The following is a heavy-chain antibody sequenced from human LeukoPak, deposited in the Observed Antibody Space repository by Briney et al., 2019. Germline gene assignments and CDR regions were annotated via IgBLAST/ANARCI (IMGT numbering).Heavy chain of an antibody. V-gene: IGHV4-39*01. CDR2: IYYIGST. J-gene: IGHJ4*02. Sequence: SETLSLTCTVSGDSLSGSNYYWGWLRQPPGTGLEWIGTIYYIGSTYYNPSLRSRVTISVDTSKNQFSLRLSSVTAADMAVYYCARHGWRHSFVFDYWGQGTLVTVSS. CDR1: GDSLSGSNYY. CDR3: ARHGWRHSFVFDY. D-gene: IGHD5-18*01.